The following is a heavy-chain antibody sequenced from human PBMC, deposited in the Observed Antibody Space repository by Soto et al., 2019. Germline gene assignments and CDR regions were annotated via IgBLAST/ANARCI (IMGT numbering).Heavy chain of an antibody. CDR1: GFIFSDYY. CDR3: ARLPPPSCSGGGCSPY. Sequence: PGGSLRLSCVASGFIFSDYYMSWIRQTPGRGLEWASYISTNGRNIYYADSVKGRFTISRDNTKNSLYLQMNSLRAEDTAVYYCARLPPPSCSGGGCSPYWGQGTLVTVSS. D-gene: IGHD2-15*01. J-gene: IGHJ4*02. CDR2: ISTNGRNI. V-gene: IGHV3-11*01.